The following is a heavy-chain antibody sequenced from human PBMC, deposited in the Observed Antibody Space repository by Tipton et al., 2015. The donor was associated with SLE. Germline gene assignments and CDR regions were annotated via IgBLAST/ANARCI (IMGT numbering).Heavy chain of an antibody. D-gene: IGHD2-15*01. J-gene: IGHJ4*02. CDR1: GASISTSY. V-gene: IGHV4-59*08. CDR2: IYYSVSP. Sequence: TLSLTCTVSGASISTSYWSWIRQPPGQGLEWIGSIYYSVSPPFNPSLKSRVTISADTSKKEVSLTLNSVTAADTAVYYCAKRAHIVIGRGYVDFWGRRVLVTVSS. CDR3: AKRAHIVIGRGYVDF.